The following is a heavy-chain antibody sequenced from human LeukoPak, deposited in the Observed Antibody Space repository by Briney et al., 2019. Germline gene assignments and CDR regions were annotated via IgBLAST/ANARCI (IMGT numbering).Heavy chain of an antibody. V-gene: IGHV3-74*03. CDR1: GFNFNSYW. CDR3: ARTPRLDY. J-gene: IGHJ4*02. CDR2: INGDGSNT. Sequence: QPGGSLRLSCAASGFNFNSYWMHWVRQAPGKGLVWVSCINGDGSNTMYADSVKGRFTISSDNAKNTLYLQVNSLRAEDTAVYYCARTPRLDYWGQGTLVTVSS.